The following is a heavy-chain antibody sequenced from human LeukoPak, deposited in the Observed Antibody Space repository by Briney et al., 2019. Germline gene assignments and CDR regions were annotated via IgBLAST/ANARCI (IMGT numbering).Heavy chain of an antibody. Sequence: PSETLSLTCAVYGGSFSSYYWGWIRQPPGKGLEWIGEINHSGSTYYNPSLKSRVTISVDTSKNQFSLKLSSVTAADTAVYYCARQPPVLRFLEWLSDYFDYWGQGTLVTVSS. CDR1: GGSFSSYY. CDR3: ARQPPVLRFLEWLSDYFDY. V-gene: IGHV4-34*01. CDR2: INHSGST. D-gene: IGHD3-3*01. J-gene: IGHJ4*02.